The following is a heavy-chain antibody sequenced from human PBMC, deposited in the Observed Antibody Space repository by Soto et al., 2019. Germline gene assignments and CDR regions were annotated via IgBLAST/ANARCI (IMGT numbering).Heavy chain of an antibody. CDR2: INAGNGNT. D-gene: IGHD5-12*01. CDR3: ARGPSLPYSGYDLGLDY. J-gene: IGHJ4*02. Sequence: ASVKVSCKASGYTFTSYAMHWVRQAPGQRLEWMGWINAGNGNTKYSQKFQGRVTITRDTSITTAYMELSSLRSEDTAIYYCARGPSLPYSGYDLGLDYWGQGTLVTVSS. V-gene: IGHV1-3*01. CDR1: GYTFTSYA.